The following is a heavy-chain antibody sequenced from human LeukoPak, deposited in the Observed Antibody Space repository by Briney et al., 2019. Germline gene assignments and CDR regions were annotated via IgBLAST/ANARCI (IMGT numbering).Heavy chain of an antibody. J-gene: IGHJ3*02. Sequence: GGSLRLSCAASGFTFSSYSMKWVRQAPGKGLEWVSYISSSSSTIYYADSVKGRFTISRDNAKNSLYLQMNSLRDEDTAAYYCAKDGMVRGVIIWDAFDIWGQGTMVTVSS. D-gene: IGHD3-10*01. CDR3: AKDGMVRGVIIWDAFDI. CDR2: ISSSSSTI. V-gene: IGHV3-48*02. CDR1: GFTFSSYS.